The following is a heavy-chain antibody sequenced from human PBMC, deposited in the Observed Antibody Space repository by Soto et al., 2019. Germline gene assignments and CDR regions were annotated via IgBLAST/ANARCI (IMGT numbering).Heavy chain of an antibody. D-gene: IGHD6-19*01. Sequence: EVQLVESGGGLVQPGGSLRLSCAASGFTFSGYWMHWVRQAPGKGLVWVSRINGDGSSTSYADSVKGRFTISRDNAKNTLYLQMNSLRADDTAVYYCARGGSSSGWYHGVYWGQGTLVTVSS. CDR2: INGDGSST. J-gene: IGHJ4*02. CDR1: GFTFSGYW. CDR3: ARGGSSSGWYHGVY. V-gene: IGHV3-74*01.